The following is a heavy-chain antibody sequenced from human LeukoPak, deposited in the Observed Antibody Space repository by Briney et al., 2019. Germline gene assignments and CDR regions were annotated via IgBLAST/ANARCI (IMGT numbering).Heavy chain of an antibody. D-gene: IGHD3-16*01. Sequence: GASVKVSCKASGYTFTGYYMHWVRQAPGQGLEWVGWIHPNSGGTNYAQKFPGRVTMTRDTSISTAYMELSRLRSDDTAVYYCARVWGRAAVDAFDIWGQGTMVTASS. CDR3: ARVWGRAAVDAFDI. V-gene: IGHV1-2*02. CDR2: IHPNSGGT. J-gene: IGHJ3*02. CDR1: GYTFTGYY.